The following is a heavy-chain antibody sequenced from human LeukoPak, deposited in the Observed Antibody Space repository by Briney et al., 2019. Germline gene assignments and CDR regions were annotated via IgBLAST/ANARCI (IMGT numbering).Heavy chain of an antibody. CDR1: GFIFSDYW. CDR2: IRHDATET. D-gene: IGHD3-22*01. V-gene: IGHV3-7*02. CDR3: ARVVGGSGYNQEFDY. Sequence: GGSLRLSCAASGFIFSDYWMSWVRQAPGKRPEWVADIRHDATETHYVDSVKGRFTISRDNAKNSLYLQMNSLRAEDTAVYYCARVVGGSGYNQEFDYWGQGTLVTVSS. J-gene: IGHJ4*02.